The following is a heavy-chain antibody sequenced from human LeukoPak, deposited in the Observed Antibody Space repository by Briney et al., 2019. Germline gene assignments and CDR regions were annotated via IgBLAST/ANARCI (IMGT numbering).Heavy chain of an antibody. CDR1: GDSVSSNSAA. D-gene: IGHD2-15*01. CDR3: AREVGDCSGGSCYFPDRELFDY. J-gene: IGHJ4*02. V-gene: IGHV6-1*01. Sequence: SQTLSLTCAISGDSVSSNSAAWNWIRQSPSGGLEWLGRTYYRSKWFNDYAVSVKSRITINPETSKNQFSLQLNSVTPEDTAVYYCAREVGDCSGGSCYFPDRELFDYWGQGTLVTVSS. CDR2: TYYRSKWFN.